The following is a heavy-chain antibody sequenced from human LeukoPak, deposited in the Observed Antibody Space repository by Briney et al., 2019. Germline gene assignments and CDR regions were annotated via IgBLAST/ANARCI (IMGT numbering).Heavy chain of an antibody. D-gene: IGHD1-26*01. CDR1: GYTFTSYG. V-gene: IGHV1-18*01. Sequence: GASVKVSCKASGYTFTSYGISWVRQAPGQGLEWMGWISAYNGNTNYAQKLQGRVTMTTDTSTSTDYMELRSLRSDDTAVYYCARASGSYPNPVDYWGQGTLVTVSS. CDR2: ISAYNGNT. J-gene: IGHJ4*02. CDR3: ARASGSYPNPVDY.